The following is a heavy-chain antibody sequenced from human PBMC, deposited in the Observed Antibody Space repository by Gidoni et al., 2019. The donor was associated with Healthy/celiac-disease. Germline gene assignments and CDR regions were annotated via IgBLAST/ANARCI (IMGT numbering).Heavy chain of an antibody. CDR2: MNPNSGNT. D-gene: IGHD3-3*01. V-gene: IGHV1-8*01. J-gene: IGHJ6*02. Sequence: QVQLVQSGAEVKKPGASVKVSCKASGYTFPSYDINWVRQATGQGLEWMGWMNPNSGNTGYAQKFQGRVTMTRNTSISTAYMELSSLRSEDTAVYYCARAYITIFGVVIYGMDVWGQGTTVTVSS. CDR1: GYTFPSYD. CDR3: ARAYITIFGVVIYGMDV.